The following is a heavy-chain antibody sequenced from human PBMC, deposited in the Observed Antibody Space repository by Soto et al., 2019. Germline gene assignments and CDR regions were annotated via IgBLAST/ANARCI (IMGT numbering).Heavy chain of an antibody. V-gene: IGHV1-8*01. J-gene: IGHJ4*02. CDR1: GYTFTSYD. CDR3: ARRAETNGWNGFGADKYYFDF. Sequence: GASVKVSCKASGYTFTSYDIYWVRQATGQGLEWMGWMNPNTDNSGYAQKFQGRVTMTSDTSISTAHMELSSLRSEDTAVYYCARRAETNGWNGFGADKYYFDFWGQGTLVTVS. D-gene: IGHD1-1*01. CDR2: MNPNTDNS.